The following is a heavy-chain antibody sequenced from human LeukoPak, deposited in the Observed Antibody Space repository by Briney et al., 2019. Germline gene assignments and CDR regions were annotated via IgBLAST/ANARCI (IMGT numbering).Heavy chain of an antibody. D-gene: IGHD3-10*01. CDR1: GFTFSSYS. J-gene: IGHJ5*02. CDR2: ISSSGSTI. V-gene: IGHV3-48*04. CDR3: ARFRGNNWFDP. Sequence: GGSLRLSCAASGFTFSSYSMNWVRQAPGKGLEWVSYISSSGSTIYYADSVKGRFTISRDNAKNSLYLQMNSLRAEDTAVYYCARFRGNNWFDPWGQGTLVTVSS.